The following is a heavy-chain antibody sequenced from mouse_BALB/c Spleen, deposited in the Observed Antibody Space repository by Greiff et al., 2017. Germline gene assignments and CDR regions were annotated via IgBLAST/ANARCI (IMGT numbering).Heavy chain of an antibody. CDR2: ISYDGSN. V-gene: IGHV3-6*02. J-gene: IGHJ4*01. CDR3: ARGPFYYGSSYPMDY. Sequence: EVHLVESGPGLVKPSQSLSLTCSVTGYSITSGYYWNWIRQFPGNKLEWMGYISYDGSNNYNPSLKNRISITRDTSKNQFFLKLNSVTTEDTATYYCARGPFYYGSSYPMDYWGQGTSVTVSS. CDR1: GYSITSGYY. D-gene: IGHD1-1*01.